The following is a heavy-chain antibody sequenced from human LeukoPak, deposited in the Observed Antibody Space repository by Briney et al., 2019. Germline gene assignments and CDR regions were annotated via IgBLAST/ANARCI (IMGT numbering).Heavy chain of an antibody. D-gene: IGHD6-13*01. V-gene: IGHV3-21*01. CDR2: ISSSSSYI. J-gene: IGHJ6*02. Sequence: GGSLRLSCVASGFTFSSDSMNCVRQAPGKGREWVSSISSSSSYIYYADSVKGRFTISRDNAKNSLYLQMNSLRAEDTAVYYCARDPGIAAAKGMDVWGQGTTVTVSS. CDR1: GFTFSSDS. CDR3: ARDPGIAAAKGMDV.